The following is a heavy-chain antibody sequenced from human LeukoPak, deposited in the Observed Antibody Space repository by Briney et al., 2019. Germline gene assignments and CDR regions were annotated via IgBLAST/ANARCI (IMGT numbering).Heavy chain of an antibody. CDR2: ISWNSGTI. V-gene: IGHV3-9*01. J-gene: IGHJ1*01. CDR3: ARAYKDRSLAGKKEFFQH. CDR1: GFSFDNYA. Sequence: GGSLRLSCAASGFSFDNYAMNWVRQVPGKGLEWISLISWNSGTIGYADSVKGRFTISRDNANNFLYLQMNSLRAEDTALYYCARAYKDRSLAGKKEFFQHWGQGTLVTVSS. D-gene: IGHD6-19*01.